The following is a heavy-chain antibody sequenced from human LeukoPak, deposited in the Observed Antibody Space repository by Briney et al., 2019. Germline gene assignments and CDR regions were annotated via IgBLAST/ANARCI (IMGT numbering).Heavy chain of an antibody. CDR3: ARDWVFAGFDY. CDR1: GFTFSSYW. V-gene: IGHV3-7*01. D-gene: IGHD3-10*02. CDR2: IKDDGSEK. Sequence: GGSLRLSCAASGFTFSSYWRIWPGQAPGKGLEWVANIKDDGSEKYYVDSVKGRFTISRDNARNSLYLQMNSLRVEDRAVYYCARDWVFAGFDYWGQGTLVT. J-gene: IGHJ4*02.